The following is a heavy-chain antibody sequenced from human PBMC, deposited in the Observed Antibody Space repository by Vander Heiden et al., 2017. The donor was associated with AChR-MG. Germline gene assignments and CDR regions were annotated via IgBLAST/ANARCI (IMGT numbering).Heavy chain of an antibody. Sequence: EVQLVESGGGLVQPGGPLRLSCAASGFPFSRYDMHWVRQATGKGLEWVSAIGTAGDTYYPGSVKGRFTISRENAKNSLYLQMNSLRAGDTAVYYCARALGYCSSTSCQNWYFDLWGRGTLVTVSS. CDR3: ARALGYCSSTSCQNWYFDL. CDR1: GFPFSRYD. CDR2: IGTAGDT. D-gene: IGHD2-2*01. V-gene: IGHV3-13*01. J-gene: IGHJ2*01.